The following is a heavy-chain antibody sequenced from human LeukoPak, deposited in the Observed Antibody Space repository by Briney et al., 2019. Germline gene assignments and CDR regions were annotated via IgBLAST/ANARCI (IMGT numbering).Heavy chain of an antibody. V-gene: IGHV3-64*01. Sequence: PGGSLRLSCAASAFTLSSYAMHWVRQAPGKGMEYVSAISSNGGSTYYANSVKGRFTISRDNSKNTLYLQMGSLRAEDMAVYYCARDQGAVAYIDYWGQGTLVTVSS. J-gene: IGHJ4*02. D-gene: IGHD6-19*01. CDR3: ARDQGAVAYIDY. CDR1: AFTLSSYA. CDR2: ISSNGGST.